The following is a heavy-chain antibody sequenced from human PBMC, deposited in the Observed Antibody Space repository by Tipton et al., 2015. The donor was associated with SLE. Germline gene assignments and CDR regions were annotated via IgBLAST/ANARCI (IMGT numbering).Heavy chain of an antibody. D-gene: IGHD1-26*01. J-gene: IGHJ6*03. V-gene: IGHV4-61*02. CDR1: GGSISSSSYY. Sequence: TPSLTCTVSGGSISSSSYYWSWIRQPAGKGLEWIGRIFSRGSTNSNLSLKSRVTISLDASKNQFSLKLSSVTAADTAVYYCARDSVGLVDNYHYYYMDVWGKGTTVTISS. CDR2: IFSRGST. CDR3: ARDSVGLVDNYHYYYMDV.